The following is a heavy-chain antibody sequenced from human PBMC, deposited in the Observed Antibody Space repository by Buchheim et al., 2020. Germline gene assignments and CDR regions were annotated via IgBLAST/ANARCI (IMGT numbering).Heavy chain of an antibody. Sequence: QVQLVQSGAEVKKPGSSVKVSCKASGGTFSSYAISWVRQAPGQGLEWMGRIIPMLGRGNYAQKFQGRVTITADKSTSTAYMELSSLRSEDTAVYYCAREESLRYFDWLAYYWGQGTL. CDR3: AREESLRYFDWLAYY. J-gene: IGHJ4*02. CDR2: IIPMLGRG. D-gene: IGHD3-9*01. V-gene: IGHV1-69*04. CDR1: GGTFSSYA.